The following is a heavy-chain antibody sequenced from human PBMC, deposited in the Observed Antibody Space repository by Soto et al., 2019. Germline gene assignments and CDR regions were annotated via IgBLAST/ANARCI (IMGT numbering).Heavy chain of an antibody. Sequence: PGESVTISCKASGYSFTTYGIVWVVQMPGKGLEWMGIIFPADSDTRYSPSFQGQVTISGDKSISTAYLQWSSLKASDTAMYYCPRHLNPYSYSYGMDVWGQGTTVTVSS. CDR2: IFPADSDT. CDR3: PRHLNPYSYSYGMDV. CDR1: GYSFTTYG. V-gene: IGHV5-51*01. J-gene: IGHJ6*01.